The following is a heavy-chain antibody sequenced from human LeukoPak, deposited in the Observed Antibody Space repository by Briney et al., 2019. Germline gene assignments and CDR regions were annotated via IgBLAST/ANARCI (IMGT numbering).Heavy chain of an antibody. J-gene: IGHJ4*02. CDR2: IYYSGST. CDR1: GGSISSYY. D-gene: IGHD3-22*01. Sequence: PSETLSLTCTVSGGSISSYYWSWIRQPPGKGLEWIGYIYYSGSTNYNPSLKSRVTISVDTSKNQFSLKLSSVTAADTAVYYCARGAYDSSGYYDYWGQGTLVTVSS. V-gene: IGHV4-59*12. CDR3: ARGAYDSSGYYDY.